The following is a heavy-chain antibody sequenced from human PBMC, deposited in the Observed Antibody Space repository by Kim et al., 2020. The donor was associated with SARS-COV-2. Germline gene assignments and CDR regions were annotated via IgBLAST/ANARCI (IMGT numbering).Heavy chain of an antibody. CDR2: INHSGST. CDR1: GGSFSGYY. D-gene: IGHD3-10*01. Sequence: SETLSLTCAVYGGSFSGYYWSWIRQPPGKGLEWIGEINHSGSTNYNPSLKSRVTISVDTSKNQFSLKLNSVTAADTAVYYCASSQGTMVRGVYQPPTCSWGQGTLVPVSS. CDR3: ASSQGTMVRGVYQPPTCS. V-gene: IGHV4-34*01. J-gene: IGHJ4*02.